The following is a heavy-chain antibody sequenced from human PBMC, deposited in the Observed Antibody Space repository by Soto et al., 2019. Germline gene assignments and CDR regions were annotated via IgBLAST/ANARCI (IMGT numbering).Heavy chain of an antibody. J-gene: IGHJ6*02. CDR3: ARAGYYGSGSYYNGIYYYYGVDV. CDR2: INSDGSST. D-gene: IGHD3-10*01. V-gene: IGHV3-74*01. Sequence: GGSLRLSCAASGFTFSSYWMHWVRQAPGKGLVWVSRINSDGSSTNYADSVKGRFTISRDNAKNTLYLQMNSLRAEDTAVYYCARAGYYGSGSYYNGIYYYYGVDVWGQGTPVTVSS. CDR1: GFTFSSYW.